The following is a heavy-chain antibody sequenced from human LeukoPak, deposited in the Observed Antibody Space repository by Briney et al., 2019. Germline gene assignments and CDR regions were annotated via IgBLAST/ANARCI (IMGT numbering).Heavy chain of an antibody. CDR2: ISYDGSNK. CDR3: AKEDLWFGELPPYGMDV. Sequence: GGSLRLSCAASGFIFSSYGMHWVRQAPAKGLEWVAVISYDGSNKYYADSVKGRFTISRDNSKNTLYLQMNSLRAEDTAVYYCAKEDLWFGELPPYGMDVWGQGTTVTVSS. V-gene: IGHV3-30*18. D-gene: IGHD3-10*01. J-gene: IGHJ6*02. CDR1: GFIFSSYG.